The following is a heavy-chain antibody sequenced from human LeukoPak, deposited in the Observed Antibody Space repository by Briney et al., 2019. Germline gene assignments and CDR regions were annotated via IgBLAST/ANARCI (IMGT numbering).Heavy chain of an antibody. CDR1: RYTLTELS. V-gene: IGHV1-24*01. Sequence: ASVKVSCKVSRYTLTELSMQWERQAPEKWLEWMGGFDPEDGETIYAQKFQGRVTMTEDTSTDTAYMELSSLRSEDTAVYYCATSIVGPTTDAFDIWGQGTMVTVSS. CDR3: ATSIVGPTTDAFDI. J-gene: IGHJ3*02. D-gene: IGHD1-26*01. CDR2: FDPEDGET.